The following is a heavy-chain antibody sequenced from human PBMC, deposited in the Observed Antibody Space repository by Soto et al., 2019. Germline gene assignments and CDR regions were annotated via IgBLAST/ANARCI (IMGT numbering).Heavy chain of an antibody. D-gene: IGHD5-12*01. Sequence: SETLSLTFAVYGGSFSGYYWTWIRQPPGTGLEWIGEINHSGSTNYNPSLKSRVTISVDTSKNQFSLKLSSVTAADTAVFYCARHCPDIVDAITWGYYFDYWGQGTLVT. CDR2: INHSGST. CDR3: ARHCPDIVDAITWGYYFDY. J-gene: IGHJ4*02. V-gene: IGHV4-34*01. CDR1: GGSFSGYY.